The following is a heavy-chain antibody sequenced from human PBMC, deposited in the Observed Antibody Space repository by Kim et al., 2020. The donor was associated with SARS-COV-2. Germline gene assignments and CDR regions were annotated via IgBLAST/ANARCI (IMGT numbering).Heavy chain of an antibody. J-gene: IGHJ4*02. Sequence: GKGRFTISRDNSKNTLDLQMNSLRAEDTAVYYWAKDWPMTYYDFWSGLDYWGQGTLVTVSS. CDR3: AKDWPMTYYDFWSGLDY. D-gene: IGHD3-3*01. V-gene: IGHV3-30*02.